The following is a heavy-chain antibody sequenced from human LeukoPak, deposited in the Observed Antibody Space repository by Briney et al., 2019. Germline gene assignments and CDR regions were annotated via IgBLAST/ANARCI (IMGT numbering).Heavy chain of an antibody. CDR1: GGSISSYY. CDR2: IYYSGST. Sequence: SETLSLTCTVSGGSISSYYWSWIRQPPGKGLEWIGYIYYSGSTNYNPSLKSRVTISVDTSKNQFSLKLSSVTAADTAVYYCARDLAVAGRNDASDIWGQGTLVTVSS. CDR3: ARDLAVAGRNDASDI. V-gene: IGHV4-59*01. J-gene: IGHJ3*02. D-gene: IGHD6-19*01.